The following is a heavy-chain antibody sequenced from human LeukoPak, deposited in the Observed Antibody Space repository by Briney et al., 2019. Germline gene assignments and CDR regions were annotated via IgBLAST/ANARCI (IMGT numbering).Heavy chain of an antibody. CDR2: ISAYNGNT. CDR3: ARMGVIVVVTANDFDY. D-gene: IGHD2-21*02. V-gene: IGHV1-18*01. J-gene: IGHJ4*02. CDR1: GGTFSSYA. Sequence: GASVKVSCKASGGTFSSYAISWVRQAPGQGLEWMGWISAYNGNTNYAQKLQGRVTMTTDTSTSTAYMELRSLRSDDTAVYYCARMGVIVVVTANDFDYWGQGTLVTVSS.